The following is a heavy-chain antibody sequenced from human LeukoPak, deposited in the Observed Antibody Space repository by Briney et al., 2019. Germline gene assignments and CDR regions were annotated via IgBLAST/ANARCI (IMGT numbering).Heavy chain of an antibody. CDR2: ISGSGGST. CDR1: GFTFSSYA. V-gene: IGHV3-23*01. CDR3: AKERYCSGGSCYSPFYYFDY. J-gene: IGHJ4*02. Sequence: PGGSLRLSCAASGFTFSSYAMSWVRQAPGKGLEWVSAISGSGGSTYYADSVKGRFTISRDNSKNTLYLQMNSLRAEDTVVYYCAKERYCSGGSCYSPFYYFDYWGQGTLVTVSS. D-gene: IGHD2-15*01.